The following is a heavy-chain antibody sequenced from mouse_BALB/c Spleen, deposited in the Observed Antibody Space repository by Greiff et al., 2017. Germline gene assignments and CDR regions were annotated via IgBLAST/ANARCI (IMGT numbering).Heavy chain of an antibody. CDR1: GFTFSSFG. D-gene: IGHD1-1*01. CDR3: ARQRGTVNWYFDD. Sequence: EVHLVESGGGLVQPGGSRKLSCAASGFTFSSFGMHWVRQAPEKGLEWVAYISSGSSTIYYADTVKGRFTISRDNAKNTLYLQMSSLKSEDTAMYYCARQRGTVNWYFDDWGAGTTVTVSS. J-gene: IGHJ1*01. V-gene: IGHV5-17*02. CDR2: ISSGSSTI.